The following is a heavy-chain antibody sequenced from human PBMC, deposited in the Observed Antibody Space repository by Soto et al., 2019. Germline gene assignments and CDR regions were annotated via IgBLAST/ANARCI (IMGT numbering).Heavy chain of an antibody. CDR3: TTDDIVAMSNFGY. Sequence: GGSLRLSCAASGFTFSGHYMDWVRQAPGKGLEWVGRTRNRANSYTTEYAASVKGRFTISRDDSKNTLYLQMNSLKTEDTAVYYCTTDDIVAMSNFGYWGQGTLVTVSS. D-gene: IGHD5-12*01. V-gene: IGHV3-72*01. CDR1: GFTFSGHY. CDR2: TRNRANSYTT. J-gene: IGHJ4*02.